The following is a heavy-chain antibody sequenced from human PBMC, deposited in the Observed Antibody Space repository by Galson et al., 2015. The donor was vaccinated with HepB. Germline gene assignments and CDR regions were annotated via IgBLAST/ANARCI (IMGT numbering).Heavy chain of an antibody. J-gene: IGHJ4*02. CDR1: GFNFSNYG. D-gene: IGHD2-15*01. CDR2: MSGSGART. Sequence: SLRLSCAASGFNFSNYGMTWVRQAPGKGLEWVSSMSGSGARTYYAGSVKGRFTISRDNSKNTLYLQMSSLRAEDTAIYYCTKGAPNDIVAVDYWGQGILVTVSS. CDR3: TKGAPNDIVAVDY. V-gene: IGHV3-23*01.